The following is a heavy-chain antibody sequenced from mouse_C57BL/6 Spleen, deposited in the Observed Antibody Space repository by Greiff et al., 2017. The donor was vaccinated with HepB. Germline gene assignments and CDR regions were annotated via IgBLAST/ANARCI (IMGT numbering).Heavy chain of an antibody. J-gene: IGHJ2*01. CDR3: ARKPPGYGSSYGFDY. Sequence: QVQLQQPGAELVKPGASVKLSCKASGYTFTSYWMHWVKQRPGQGLEWIGMIHPNSGSTNYNEKFKSKATLTVDKSSSTANMQLSSLTSEDSAVYYCARKPPGYGSSYGFDYWGQGTTLTVSS. CDR2: IHPNSGST. CDR1: GYTFTSYW. V-gene: IGHV1-64*01. D-gene: IGHD1-1*01.